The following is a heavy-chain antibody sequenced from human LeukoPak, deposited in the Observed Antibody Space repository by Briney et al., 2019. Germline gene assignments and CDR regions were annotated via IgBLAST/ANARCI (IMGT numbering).Heavy chain of an antibody. CDR1: GFTFSDHY. D-gene: IGHD5-24*01. CDR2: SRNKAQAYST. Sequence: GSLRLSCAVTGFTFSDHYMDWVRQAPGKGLEWVARSRNKAQAYSTAYAASVEGRFTISRDESNNLLSLQMNSLKTEDTAIYYCGREGRKDGLNYAFDMWGQGTVVTVSS. V-gene: IGHV3-72*01. J-gene: IGHJ3*02. CDR3: GREGRKDGLNYAFDM.